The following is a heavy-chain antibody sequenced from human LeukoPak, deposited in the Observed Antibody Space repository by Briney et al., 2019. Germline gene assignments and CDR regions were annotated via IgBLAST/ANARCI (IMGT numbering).Heavy chain of an antibody. Sequence: SETLSLTCTVSGGSIRSSSYYWGWIRQSPGKGLEWIGSIYYSGSTYYNPSLKSRVTISVDTSKNQFSLKLSSVTAADTAVYYCARDSAMGATSFDYWGQGTLVTVSS. CDR3: ARDSAMGATSFDY. J-gene: IGHJ4*02. CDR2: IYYSGST. V-gene: IGHV4-39*07. CDR1: GGSIRSSSYY. D-gene: IGHD1-26*01.